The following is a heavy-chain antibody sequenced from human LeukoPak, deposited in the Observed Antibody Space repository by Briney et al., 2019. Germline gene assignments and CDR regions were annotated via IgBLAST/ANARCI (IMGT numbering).Heavy chain of an antibody. Sequence: SETLSLTCTVSGGSISSDYWTWIRQPAGKGLEWIGRIHISGSTNYNPSLKSRVTMSVDTSKNQFSLRVSSVTAADTAVYYCARSTRSSGYGMDVWGQGTTVTVSS. D-gene: IGHD2-2*01. CDR1: GGSISSDY. CDR2: IHISGST. V-gene: IGHV4-4*07. CDR3: ARSTRSSGYGMDV. J-gene: IGHJ6*02.